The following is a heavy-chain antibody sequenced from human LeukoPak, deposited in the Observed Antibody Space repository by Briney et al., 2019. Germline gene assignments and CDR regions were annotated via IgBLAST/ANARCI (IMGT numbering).Heavy chain of an antibody. CDR1: GFTFSSYW. D-gene: IGHD3-10*02. CDR3: AELGITMIGGV. J-gene: IGHJ6*04. V-gene: IGHV3-74*01. CDR2: INTDGSST. Sequence: GGSLRLSCAASGFTFSSYWMHWVRQAPGKGLVWISRINTDGSSTTYADSVKGRFTISRDNAKNSLYLQMNSLRAEDTAVYYCAELGITMIGGVWGKGTTVTISS.